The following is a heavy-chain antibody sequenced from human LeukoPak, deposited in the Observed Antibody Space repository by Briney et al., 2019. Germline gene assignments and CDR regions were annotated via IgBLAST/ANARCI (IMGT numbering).Heavy chain of an antibody. CDR3: AKGRSLGYSYGLLDY. V-gene: IGHV3-30*18. Sequence: PGGSLRLSCADSGFTFSNYGMHWGRQAPGKGLEWVAVISYDGSNKHYADSVKGRFTISRDNSKNTLYLQMNSLRAEDTAIYYCAKGRSLGYSYGLLDYWGQGTLVTVSS. D-gene: IGHD5-18*01. CDR1: GFTFSNYG. J-gene: IGHJ4*02. CDR2: ISYDGSNK.